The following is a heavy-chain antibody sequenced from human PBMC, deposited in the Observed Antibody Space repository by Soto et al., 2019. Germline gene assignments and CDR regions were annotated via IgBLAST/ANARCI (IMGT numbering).Heavy chain of an antibody. CDR2: IYYSGST. CDR1: GGSISSYS. J-gene: IGHJ6*03. Sequence: SETLSLTCTVSGGSISSYSWSWIRQPPGKGLEWIGYIYYSGSTNYNPSLKSRVTISVDTSKNQFSLKLSSVTAADTAVYYCARLGDEYSCYGVCYHLDVWGKGTTVTVSS. D-gene: IGHD5-12*01. CDR3: ARLGDEYSCYGVCYHLDV. V-gene: IGHV4-59*08.